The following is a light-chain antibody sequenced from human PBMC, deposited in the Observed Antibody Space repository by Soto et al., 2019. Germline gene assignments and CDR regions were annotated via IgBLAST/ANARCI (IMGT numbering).Light chain of an antibody. CDR2: DVS. J-gene: IGLJ1*01. V-gene: IGLV2-14*01. CDR1: SSDVGGYNY. Sequence: QSVRTQPASLSGAPGRRHTISCTGTSSDVGGYNYVSWYQQHPGKAPKLMIYDVSNRPSGVSNRFSGSKSGNTASLTISGLQAEDEADYYCSSYTSSSTLFVFGTGTKVTVL. CDR3: SSYTSSSTLFV.